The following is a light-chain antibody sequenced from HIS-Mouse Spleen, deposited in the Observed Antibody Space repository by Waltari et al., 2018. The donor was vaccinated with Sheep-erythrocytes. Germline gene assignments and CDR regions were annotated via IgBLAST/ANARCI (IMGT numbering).Light chain of an antibody. V-gene: IGLV2-8*01. CDR1: SSHVGGYHY. CDR3: SSYGGSNNWV. J-gene: IGLJ3*02. CDR2: EVS. Sequence: QSALTQPPSASGSPGQSVTISCTGTSSHVGGYHYVSWYQQHPGKAPKLMIHEVSKRAHGVPDRYSVSKSAHTASLPVSGLQDEAEADYYYSSYGGSNNWVFGGGSK.